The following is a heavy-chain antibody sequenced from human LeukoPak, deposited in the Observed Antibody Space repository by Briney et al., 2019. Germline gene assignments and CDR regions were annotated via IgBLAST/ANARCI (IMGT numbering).Heavy chain of an antibody. CDR3: ARSADGYTCGHFDF. V-gene: IGHV1-2*02. J-gene: IGHJ4*02. D-gene: IGHD5-18*01. Sequence: ASVKVSCKASGYTFTAYHMHWVRQAPGQGLEWMGWINPNTGDTNYAQNFQGRVTMNRDTSISTAYMELSSLRSDDTAAYYCARSADGYTCGHFDFWGQGTLVTVSS. CDR1: GYTFTAYH. CDR2: INPNTGDT.